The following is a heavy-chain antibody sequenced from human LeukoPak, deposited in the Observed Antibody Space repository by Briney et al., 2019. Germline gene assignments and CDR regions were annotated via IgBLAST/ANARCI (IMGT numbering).Heavy chain of an antibody. D-gene: IGHD4-17*01. CDR2: ISSSGSTI. CDR3: ARLRDTVTSASDY. Sequence: GGSLRLSCAASGIIFSTYSMNWVRQAPGKGLEWVSYISSSGSTIYYADSVKGRFTISRDNAKNSLYLQMNSLRVEDTAVYNCARLRDTVTSASDYWGQGTLVTVSS. J-gene: IGHJ4*02. CDR1: GIIFSTYS. V-gene: IGHV3-48*01.